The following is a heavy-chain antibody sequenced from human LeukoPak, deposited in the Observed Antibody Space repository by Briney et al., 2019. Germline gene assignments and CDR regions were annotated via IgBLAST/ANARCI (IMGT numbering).Heavy chain of an antibody. Sequence: GGSLRLSCAASGFTFSSYSMNWVRQTPGKGLEWVSSISSSSIYIYYADSVKGRFTISRDNARNSLYLQMNSLRAEDTAVYYCARDRDWNSGFDYWGQGTLVTVSS. D-gene: IGHD1-7*01. V-gene: IGHV3-21*01. J-gene: IGHJ4*02. CDR2: ISSSSIYI. CDR3: ARDRDWNSGFDY. CDR1: GFTFSSYS.